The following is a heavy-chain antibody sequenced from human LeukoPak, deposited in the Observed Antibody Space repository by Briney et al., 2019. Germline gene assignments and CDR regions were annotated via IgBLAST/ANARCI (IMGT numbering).Heavy chain of an antibody. J-gene: IGHJ6*02. CDR3: ARGHQQLDGMDV. Sequence: PGGSLRLSCAASRFTFSSYAMHWVRQAPGKGLEFVSSIFSDGANTYYGNSVKGRFTISRDNAKNTLFLQMNSLRAEDTAVYHCARGHQQLDGMDVWGQGTTVTVSS. CDR2: IFSDGANT. V-gene: IGHV3-64*01. CDR1: RFTFSSYA. D-gene: IGHD6-6*01.